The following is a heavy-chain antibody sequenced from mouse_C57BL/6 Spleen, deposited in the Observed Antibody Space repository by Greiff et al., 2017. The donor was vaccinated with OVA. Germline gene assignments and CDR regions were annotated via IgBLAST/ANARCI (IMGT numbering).Heavy chain of an antibody. J-gene: IGHJ2*01. CDR2: IYPRDGST. Sequence: VKLMESGPELVKPGASVKLSCKASGYTFTSYDINWVKQRPGQGLEWIGWIYPRDGSTKYNEKFKGKATLTVDTSSSTAYMELHSLTSEDSAVYFCARKGFPDYYGPFDYWGQGTTLTVSS. CDR1: GYTFTSYD. V-gene: IGHV1-85*01. D-gene: IGHD1-1*01. CDR3: ARKGFPDYYGPFDY.